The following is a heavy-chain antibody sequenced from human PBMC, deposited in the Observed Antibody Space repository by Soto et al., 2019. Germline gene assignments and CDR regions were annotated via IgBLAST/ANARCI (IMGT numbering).Heavy chain of an antibody. CDR3: ARAPGYFDWAQ. J-gene: IGHJ4*02. CDR1: GGSIASTTHY. CDR2: IYYSGST. V-gene: IGHV4-39*01. Sequence: SESLSRTCTVSGGSIASTTHYWGWIRQPPGKGLEWIGKIYYSGSTYYNPSLKSRVTISVDTSKNQFSLKLSSVTAADTAVYYCARAPGYFDWAQWGQGTLVTVS. D-gene: IGHD3-9*01.